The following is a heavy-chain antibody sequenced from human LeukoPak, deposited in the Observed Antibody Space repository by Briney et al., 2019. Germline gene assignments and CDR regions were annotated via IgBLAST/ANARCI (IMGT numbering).Heavy chain of an antibody. CDR2: IYPGDSDI. D-gene: IGHD5-18*01. CDR3: ARHEMGIQLWSYES. J-gene: IGHJ4*02. CDR1: GYRFTNYW. Sequence: GESLKISCQASGYRFTNYWTAWVRQMPGGGLGWMGIIYPGDSDIGYRPSFRGQVTFSADKSINTAYLQWSSLKTSDTAMYFCARHEMGIQLWSYESWGQGTLVTVSS. V-gene: IGHV5-51*01.